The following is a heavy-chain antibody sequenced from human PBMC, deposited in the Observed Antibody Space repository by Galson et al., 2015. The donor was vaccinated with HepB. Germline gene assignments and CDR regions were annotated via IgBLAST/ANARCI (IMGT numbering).Heavy chain of an antibody. V-gene: IGHV3-23*01. D-gene: IGHD6-19*01. CDR3: VKDPGIEVAGSGGTCFDY. Sequence: SLRLSCAASGFTFSSYAMNWVRQAPGKGLEWVSVISGSGGSTYYADSVKGRFTISRDNSKNTLYLQMNSLRAEDTAVYYCVKDPGIEVAGSGGTCFDYWGQGTLVTVSS. J-gene: IGHJ4*02. CDR1: GFTFSSYA. CDR2: ISGSGGST.